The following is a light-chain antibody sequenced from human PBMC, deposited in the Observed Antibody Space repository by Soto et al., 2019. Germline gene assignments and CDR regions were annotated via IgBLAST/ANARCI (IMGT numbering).Light chain of an antibody. V-gene: IGKV3-20*01. J-gene: IGKJ5*01. Sequence: IVVTQSPATLSVSPGERVTLSCRASQSVGSNLAWYQQRPGQAPRLLIYGASSRATGTPDRISGGGSGTHFTLTISRLEPEDFAVYYCQHYVTSSITFGQGTRLEIK. CDR1: QSVGSN. CDR3: QHYVTSSIT. CDR2: GAS.